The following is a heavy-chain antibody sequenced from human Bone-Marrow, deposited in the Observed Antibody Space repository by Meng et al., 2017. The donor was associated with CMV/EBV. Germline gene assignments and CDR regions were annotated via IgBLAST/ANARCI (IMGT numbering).Heavy chain of an antibody. CDR2: IIPILGIA. CDR3: ARDLGEGQLVQGEY. J-gene: IGHJ4*02. CDR1: GGTFSSYA. D-gene: IGHD6-6*01. V-gene: IGHV1-69*04. Sequence: SVKVSCKASGGTFSSYAISWVRQAPGQGLEWMGRIIPILGIANYAQKFQGRVTITADKSTSTAYMELSSLRSEDTAVYYCARDLGEGQLVQGEYWGQGTLVTVSS.